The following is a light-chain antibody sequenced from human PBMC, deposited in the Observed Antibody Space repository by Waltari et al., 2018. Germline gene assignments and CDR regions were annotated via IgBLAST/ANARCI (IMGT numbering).Light chain of an antibody. J-gene: IGLJ1*01. CDR3: CSYTSGSTYV. CDR1: SSDVGNSNL. Sequence: QSALTQPASVSGSPGQSITISCTGTSSDVGNSNLAPWYQQHPGKAPKLMIYEDIKRPSGVSNRFSGSKSGNTASLTISGLQAEDEADYYCCSYTSGSTYVFGTGTKVTVL. CDR2: EDI. V-gene: IGLV2-23*01.